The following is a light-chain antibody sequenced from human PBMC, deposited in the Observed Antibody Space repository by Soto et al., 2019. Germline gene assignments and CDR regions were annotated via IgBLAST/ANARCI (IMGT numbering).Light chain of an antibody. CDR2: SNH. CDR1: SSDVGSNT. J-gene: IGLJ1*01. Sequence: QSVLTQPPSASGTPGQRVTISCSGSSSDVGSNTVNWYQQLPGPAPKLLIYSNHQRPSGVPDRCSGSKSGTSASLAISGLQSEDEADYYCAAWDDSLNGDVFGTGTKLTVL. V-gene: IGLV1-44*01. CDR3: AAWDDSLNGDV.